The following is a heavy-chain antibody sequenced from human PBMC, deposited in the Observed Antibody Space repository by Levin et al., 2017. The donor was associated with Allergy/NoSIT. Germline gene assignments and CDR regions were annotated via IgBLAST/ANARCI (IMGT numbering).Heavy chain of an antibody. D-gene: IGHD1-26*01. J-gene: IGHJ4*02. Sequence: ETLSLTCAASGFTFSSYSMNWVRQAPGKGLEWVSSISSSSSYIYYADSVKGRFTISRDNAKNSLYLQMNSLRAEDTAVYYCARNPEGSGSYLAYWGQGTLVTVSS. V-gene: IGHV3-21*01. CDR2: ISSSSSYI. CDR3: ARNPEGSGSYLAY. CDR1: GFTFSSYS.